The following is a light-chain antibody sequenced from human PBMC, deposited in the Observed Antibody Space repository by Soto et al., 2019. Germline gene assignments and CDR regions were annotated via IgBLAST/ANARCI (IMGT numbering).Light chain of an antibody. Sequence: EIVMTQSPATLSVSPGERATLSCRASQSVSSNLAWYQQKPGQAPRLLIYGASTRATGIPARFSASGSGTEFTLTISSLQYEDFAVYYCKQYNNWNTFGQGTKLEIK. CDR3: KQYNNWNT. V-gene: IGKV3-15*01. CDR2: GAS. CDR1: QSVSSN. J-gene: IGKJ2*01.